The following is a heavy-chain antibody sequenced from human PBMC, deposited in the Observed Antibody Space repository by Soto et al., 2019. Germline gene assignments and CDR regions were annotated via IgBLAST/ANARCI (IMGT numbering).Heavy chain of an antibody. Sequence: QVQLVQSGAEVRQPASSVKVSCKTSGGTFSSYAISWVRQAPGQGLEWMGGIVPIVGTTTYAQKFQGRVTITADEATSTAYMQLSRLRSDATAVYYCVRVVAIPGSPDHWGQGTLVTVSS. J-gene: IGHJ4*02. CDR2: IVPIVGTT. V-gene: IGHV1-69*12. CDR1: GGTFSSYA. D-gene: IGHD2-15*01. CDR3: VRVVAIPGSPDH.